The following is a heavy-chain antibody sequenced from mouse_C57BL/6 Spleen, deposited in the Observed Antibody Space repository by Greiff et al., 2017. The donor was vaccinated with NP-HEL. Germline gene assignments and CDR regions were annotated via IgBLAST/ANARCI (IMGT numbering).Heavy chain of an antibody. CDR3: ARTSTMVPWFAY. CDR2: IDPSDSET. J-gene: IGHJ3*01. CDR1: GYTFTSYW. Sequence: VQLQQPGAELVRPGSSVKLSCKASGYTFTSYWMHWVKQRPIQGLEWIGNIDPSDSETHYNQKFKDKATLTVDKSSSTAYMQLSSLTSEDSAVYYCARTSTMVPWFAYWGQGTLVTVSA. V-gene: IGHV1-52*01. D-gene: IGHD2-2*01.